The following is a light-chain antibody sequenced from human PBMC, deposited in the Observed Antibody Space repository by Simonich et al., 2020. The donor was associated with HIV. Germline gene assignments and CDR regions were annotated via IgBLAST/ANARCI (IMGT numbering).Light chain of an antibody. V-gene: IGKV1-39*01. CDR1: QNIGRF. CDR2: AAS. CDR3: QQSYSTPQIT. Sequence: DIQMTQSPSSLSASVGDSVSITCRASQNIGRFLNWYPQKPGKAPKLLIYAASSLQSGVPLRFSGSGSGTDFTLTISSLQPEDFATYYCQQSYSTPQITFGQGTRLEIK. J-gene: IGKJ5*01.